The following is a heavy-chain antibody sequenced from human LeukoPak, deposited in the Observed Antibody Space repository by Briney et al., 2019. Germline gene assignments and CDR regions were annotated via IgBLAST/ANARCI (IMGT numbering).Heavy chain of an antibody. V-gene: IGHV1-69*13. D-gene: IGHD6-13*01. J-gene: IGHJ4*02. CDR3: ASNSIPGYSSSWYSGRFDY. CDR2: IIPIFGTA. CDR1: GGTFSSYS. Sequence: SVKVSCKASGGTFSSYSISWVRQAPGQGLEWMGGIIPIFGTANYAQKFQGRVTITADESTSTVYMELSSLRSEDTAVYYCASNSIPGYSSSWYSGRFDYWGQGTLVTVSS.